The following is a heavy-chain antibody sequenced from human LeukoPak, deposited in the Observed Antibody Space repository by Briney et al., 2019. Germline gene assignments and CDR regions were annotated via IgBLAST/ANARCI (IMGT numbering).Heavy chain of an antibody. J-gene: IGHJ4*02. CDR1: GFIFSTYS. Sequence: GGSLRLSCAASGFIFSTYSMNWVRQAPGKGLEWVSYIRSSSSTIYYADSVKGRFTISRDNSENTLYLQMKSLRAEDTAVYYCARGDGYNFFDYWGQGTLVTVSS. V-gene: IGHV3-48*01. CDR3: ARGDGYNFFDY. CDR2: IRSSSSTI. D-gene: IGHD5-24*01.